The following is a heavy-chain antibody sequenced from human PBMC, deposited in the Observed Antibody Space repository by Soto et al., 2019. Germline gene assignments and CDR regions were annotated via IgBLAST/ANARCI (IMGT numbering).Heavy chain of an antibody. CDR2: IGTAGDT. J-gene: IGHJ6*02. CDR1: GFTFSSYV. Sequence: GGSLRLSCAASGFTFSSYVMHWVRQAPGKGLEWVSAIGTAGDTYYPGSVKGRFTISRENAKNSLYLQMNSLRAEDTAVYYCARSPASSGWYYYYYGMDVWGQGTTVTVSS. D-gene: IGHD6-19*01. V-gene: IGHV3-13*01. CDR3: ARSPASSGWYYYYYGMDV.